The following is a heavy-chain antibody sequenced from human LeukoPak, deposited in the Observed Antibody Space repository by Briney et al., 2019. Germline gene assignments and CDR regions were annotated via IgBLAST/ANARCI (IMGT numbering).Heavy chain of an antibody. CDR3: AKRYCSGGSCYSAPSSYFDY. J-gene: IGHJ4*02. CDR1: GFTFSRFA. Sequence: GGSLRLSCAASGFTFSRFAMSWVRQAPGKGLEWVSAISGSGGSTYYADSVKGRFTISRDNSKNTLYLQMNSLRAEDTAVYYCAKRYCSGGSCYSAPSSYFDYWGQGTLVTVSS. CDR2: ISGSGGST. V-gene: IGHV3-23*01. D-gene: IGHD2-15*01.